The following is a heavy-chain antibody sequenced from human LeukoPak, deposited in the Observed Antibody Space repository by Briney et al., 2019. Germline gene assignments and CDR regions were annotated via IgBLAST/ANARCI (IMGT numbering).Heavy chain of an antibody. CDR1: GGTFSSYA. D-gene: IGHD6-25*01. CDR3: ARDGYWDRRSMDV. J-gene: IGHJ6*03. V-gene: IGHV1-69*05. Sequence: GASVKVSCKASGGTFSSYAISWVRQAPGQGLEWMGGIIPIFGTANYAQKFQGRVTITTDESTSTAYMERSSLRSEDTAVYYCARDGYWDRRSMDVWGKGTTVTVSS. CDR2: IIPIFGTA.